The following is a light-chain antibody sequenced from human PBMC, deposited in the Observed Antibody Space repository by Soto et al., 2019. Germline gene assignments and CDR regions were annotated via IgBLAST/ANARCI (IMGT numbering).Light chain of an antibody. CDR2: DAS. CDR3: QQYGSSPWT. J-gene: IGKJ1*01. Sequence: EIVLPQSPATLYLSPGERATLSCGASQSVSSSYLAWYQQKPGLAPRLLNYDASSRATGIPDRFSGSGSGTDFTLTISRLEPEDFAVYYFQQYGSSPWTFGQGTKVEIK. V-gene: IGKV3D-20*01. CDR1: QSVSSSY.